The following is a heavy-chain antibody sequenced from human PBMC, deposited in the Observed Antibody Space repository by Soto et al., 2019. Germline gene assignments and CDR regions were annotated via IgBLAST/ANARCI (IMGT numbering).Heavy chain of an antibody. Sequence: QVQLVQSGGGVVQPGRSLRLSCVASGFSFRNYGMHWVRQAPGKGLEWVAVISYEEINNKNYADSVKGRFTISRDNSENTLYLQMDSLRAEDTAVYYCAKGYCSSPSCYRGYGMDVWGQGTTVTVSS. V-gene: IGHV3-30*18. CDR3: AKGYCSSPSCYRGYGMDV. J-gene: IGHJ6*02. CDR1: GFSFRNYG. D-gene: IGHD2-2*01. CDR2: ISYEEINNK.